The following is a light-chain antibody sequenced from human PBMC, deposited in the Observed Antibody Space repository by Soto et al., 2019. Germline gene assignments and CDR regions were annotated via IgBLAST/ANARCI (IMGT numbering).Light chain of an antibody. CDR1: SSNIGGNS. CDR2: DDN. J-gene: IGLJ1*01. CDR3: GSWDSSLSAYV. Sequence: QSVLTQPPSVSAAPGQKVTISCSGSSSNIGGNSVSWYQQLPGTAPKLLIYDDNKRPSGIPDRFSGSKSGTSATLGITGFQTGDAADYYCGSWDSSLSAYVFGTGTKVTGL. V-gene: IGLV1-51*01.